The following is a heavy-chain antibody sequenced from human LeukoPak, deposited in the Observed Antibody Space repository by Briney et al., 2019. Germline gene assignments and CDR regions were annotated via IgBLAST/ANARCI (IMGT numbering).Heavy chain of an antibody. D-gene: IGHD2-21*01. J-gene: IGHJ4*02. CDR1: GFTFDDYA. CDR2: ISGDGGST. CDR3: AKVRLRALVALCFDY. V-gene: IGHV3-43*02. Sequence: PGGSLRLSCAASGFTFDDYAMHWVRQAPGKGLEWVPLISGDGGSTYYADSVKGRFTISRDNSKNSLYLQMNSLRTEDTALYYCAKVRLRALVALCFDYWGQGTLVTVSS.